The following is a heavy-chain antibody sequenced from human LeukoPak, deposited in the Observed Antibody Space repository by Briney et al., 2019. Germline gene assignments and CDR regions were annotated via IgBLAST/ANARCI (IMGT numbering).Heavy chain of an antibody. CDR3: AKKTSYCAGDCYPYYFDH. J-gene: IGHJ4*02. Sequence: PGGSLRLSCATSGFAFSSYTMGWVRQAPGKGLEWVPAITGSGGSTYYADSVKGRFTISRDNSKNTLYLQMNSLRADDTAVYYCAKKTSYCAGDCYPYYFDHWSQRTLVTVSS. CDR1: GFAFSSYT. CDR2: ITGSGGST. D-gene: IGHD2-21*02. V-gene: IGHV3-23*01.